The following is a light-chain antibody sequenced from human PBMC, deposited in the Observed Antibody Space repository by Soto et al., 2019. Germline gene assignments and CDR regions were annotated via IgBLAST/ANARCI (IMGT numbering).Light chain of an antibody. J-gene: IGKJ4*01. Sequence: EIVMTQSPATLSVSPGERATLSCRASESISSNLAWYQQKPGQAPRVLIYGASTRATAIPARFSGSGSGTEFTLTISSLQSEDFAVYYCQQYNKWPLTFGGGTKVEIK. V-gene: IGKV3-15*01. CDR2: GAS. CDR3: QQYNKWPLT. CDR1: ESISSN.